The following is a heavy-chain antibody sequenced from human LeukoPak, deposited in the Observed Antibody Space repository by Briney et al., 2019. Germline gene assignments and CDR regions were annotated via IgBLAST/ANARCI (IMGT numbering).Heavy chain of an antibody. CDR1: GFPFSVYE. CDR2: IASSGTIK. CDR3: ALLAVASDFDY. V-gene: IGHV3-48*03. J-gene: IGHJ4*02. Sequence: GGSLRLSCVVSGFPFSVYEMNWVRQAPGKGLERVSNIASSGTIKYYADSVRGRFSISRDNAKSSLYLQMSSLRVEDTAVYYCALLAVASDFDYWGQGALVTVSS. D-gene: IGHD6-19*01.